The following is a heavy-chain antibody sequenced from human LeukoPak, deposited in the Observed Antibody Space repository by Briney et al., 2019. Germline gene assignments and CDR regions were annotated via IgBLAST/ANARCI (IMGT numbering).Heavy chain of an antibody. V-gene: IGHV4-59*01. D-gene: IGHD4-17*01. CDR2: IYYRGST. CDR3: ARYDYGSFFDY. J-gene: IGHJ4*02. CDR1: GGSFSGYY. Sequence: SETLSLTCAVYGGSFSGYYWSWIRQPPGKGLEWIGYIYYRGSTNYNPSLKSRVTISVDTSKNQFSLKLSSVTAADTAVYYCARYDYGSFFDYWGQGTLVTVSS.